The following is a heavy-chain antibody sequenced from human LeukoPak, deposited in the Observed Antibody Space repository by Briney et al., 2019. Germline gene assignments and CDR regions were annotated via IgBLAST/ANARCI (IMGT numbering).Heavy chain of an antibody. CDR2: INPNSGGT. J-gene: IGHJ5*02. CDR1: GYTFTDYY. Sequence: GASVKVSCKASGYTFTDYYMHWVRQAPGQGLEWMGWINPNSGGTNYAQKFQGRVTMTRDTSIRTAYMELSSLRSDDTAVYCCARDHRQQLANWFDPWGQGTLVTVSS. D-gene: IGHD6-13*01. V-gene: IGHV1-2*02. CDR3: ARDHRQQLANWFDP.